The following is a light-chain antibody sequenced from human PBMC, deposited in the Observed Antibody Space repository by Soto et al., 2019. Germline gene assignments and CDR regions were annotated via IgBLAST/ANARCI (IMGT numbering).Light chain of an antibody. CDR2: GAS. CDR1: QNIRSS. V-gene: IGKV3-20*01. J-gene: IGKJ1*01. CDR3: QQYGSSPPWT. Sequence: EIVLTQSPGTLSLSPGERATLSCRASQNIRSSLAWYQQRPGQAPRLLIYGASSRATGIPDRFSGSGSGTDFTLTISRLEPEDFAVYYCQQYGSSPPWTFGQGTQRWIT.